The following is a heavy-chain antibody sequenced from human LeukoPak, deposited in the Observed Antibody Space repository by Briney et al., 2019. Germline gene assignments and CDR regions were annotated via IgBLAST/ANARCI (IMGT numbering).Heavy chain of an antibody. CDR3: ATIAVAVGY. D-gene: IGHD6-19*01. Sequence: SVKVSCKTSGYTFASYGISWVRQAPGQGLEWMGRIIPILGIANYAQKFQGRVTITADKSTSTAYMGLSSLRSEDTAVYYCATIAVAVGYWGQGTLVTVST. CDR2: IIPILGIA. CDR1: GYTFASYG. V-gene: IGHV1-69*04. J-gene: IGHJ4*02.